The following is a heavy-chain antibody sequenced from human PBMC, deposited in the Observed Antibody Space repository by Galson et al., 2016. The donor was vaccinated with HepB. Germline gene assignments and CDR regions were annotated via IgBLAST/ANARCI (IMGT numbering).Heavy chain of an antibody. J-gene: IGHJ3*02. D-gene: IGHD4/OR15-4a*01. CDR2: IDSGGIT. CDR3: ATELTVNAFDI. Sequence: VSVIDSGGITYYADSVKGRFTISRDNSKNFLYLEMNSLRVDDTAMYYCATELTVNAFDIWGQGTLVTVSS. V-gene: IGHV3-53*01.